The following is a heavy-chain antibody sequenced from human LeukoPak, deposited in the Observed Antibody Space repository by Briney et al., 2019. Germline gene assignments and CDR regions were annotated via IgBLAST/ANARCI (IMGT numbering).Heavy chain of an antibody. Sequence: GASVKVSCKASGYDFINYGINWVRQAPGQGLEWMGWISAYNGNTNYAQKLQGRVTMTTDTSTSTAYMELRSLRSDDTAVYYCARGDTAMAPGYMDVWGKGTTVTVSS. D-gene: IGHD5-18*01. CDR3: ARGDTAMAPGYMDV. CDR1: GYDFINYG. J-gene: IGHJ6*03. CDR2: ISAYNGNT. V-gene: IGHV1-18*01.